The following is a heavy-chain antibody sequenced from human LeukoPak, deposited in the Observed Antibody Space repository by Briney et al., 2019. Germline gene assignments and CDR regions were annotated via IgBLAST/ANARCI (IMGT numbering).Heavy chain of an antibody. CDR2: INSDGTII. V-gene: IGHV3-74*01. Sequence: PGGSLRLSCAASGFTFSDYYMSWIRQAPGKGLVWVSRINSDGTIIGYADSVKGRFTISRDNAKNTLYLQMNSLRADDTAVYYCARSMYCGGDCYYYFDYWGQGTLVTVAS. CDR1: GFTFSDYY. D-gene: IGHD2-21*02. J-gene: IGHJ4*02. CDR3: ARSMYCGGDCYYYFDY.